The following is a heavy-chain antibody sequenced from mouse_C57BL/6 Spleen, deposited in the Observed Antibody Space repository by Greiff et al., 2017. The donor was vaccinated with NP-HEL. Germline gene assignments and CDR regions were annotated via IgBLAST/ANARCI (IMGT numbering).Heavy chain of an antibody. CDR1: GYTFTSYW. CDR2: IYPSDSET. D-gene: IGHD4-1*01. V-gene: IGHV1-61*01. J-gene: IGHJ3*01. CDR3: ARYGNWDEGGWCAY. Sequence: QVQLQQPGAELVRPGSSVKLSCKASGYTFTSYWMDWVKQRPGQGLEWIGNIYPSDSETHYNQKFKDKATLTVDKSSSTAYLQLSSLTSEDSAVYYCARYGNWDEGGWCAYWGQGTLVTVSA.